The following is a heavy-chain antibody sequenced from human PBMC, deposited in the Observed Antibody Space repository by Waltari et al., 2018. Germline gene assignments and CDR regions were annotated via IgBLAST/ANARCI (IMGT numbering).Heavy chain of an antibody. Sequence: QVQLRESGPGLVKPSQTLSLTCTVSGGSISSGSYYWSWIRQPAGKGLAWIGRIYTSWSTNYNPSLKGRVTISVDTSKNQCSLKLSSVTAADTAVYYCARCIAAAGPYYFDYWGQGTLVTVSS. J-gene: IGHJ4*02. CDR2: IYTSWST. CDR1: GGSISSGSYY. D-gene: IGHD6-13*01. CDR3: ARCIAAAGPYYFDY. V-gene: IGHV4-61*02.